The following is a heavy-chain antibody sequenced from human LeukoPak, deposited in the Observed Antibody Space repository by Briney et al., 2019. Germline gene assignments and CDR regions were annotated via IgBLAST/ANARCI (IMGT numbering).Heavy chain of an antibody. J-gene: IGHJ4*02. D-gene: IGHD3-22*01. V-gene: IGHV4-30-2*01. CDR3: ARDSGYYDR. Sequence: SEALSLTCAVSGGSISSGGYSWSWIRQPPGKGLEWIGYIYHSGSTYYNPSLKSRVTISVDRSKNQFSLKLSSVTAADTAVYYCARDSGYYDRWGQETLVTVSS. CDR2: IYHSGST. CDR1: GGSISSGGYS.